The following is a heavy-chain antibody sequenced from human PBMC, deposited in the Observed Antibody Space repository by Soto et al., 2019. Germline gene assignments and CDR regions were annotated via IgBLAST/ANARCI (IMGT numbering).Heavy chain of an antibody. J-gene: IGHJ4*02. CDR1: GYTFTSYA. Sequence: ASVKVSCKASGYTFTSYAMHWVRQAPGQRLEWMGWINAGNGNTKYSQKFQGRVTITRDTSASTAYMELSSLRSEDTAVYYCARDPPNYDSSGYYYCFDYWGQGTLVTVSS. V-gene: IGHV1-3*01. D-gene: IGHD3-22*01. CDR2: INAGNGNT. CDR3: ARDPPNYDSSGYYYCFDY.